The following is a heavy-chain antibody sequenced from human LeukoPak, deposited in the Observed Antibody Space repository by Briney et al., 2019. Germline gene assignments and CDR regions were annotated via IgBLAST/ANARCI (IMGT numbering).Heavy chain of an antibody. V-gene: IGHV4-34*01. CDR2: INHSGST. CDR3: ARPWHYDSSGYYSY. J-gene: IGHJ4*02. D-gene: IGHD3-22*01. Sequence: GSLSLTCAVYGGSFSGYYWSWIRQPPGKGLEWIGEINHSGSTNYNPSLKSRVTISVDTSKNQFSLKLSSVTAADTAVYYCARPWHYDSSGYYSYWGQGTLVTVSS. CDR1: GGSFSGYY.